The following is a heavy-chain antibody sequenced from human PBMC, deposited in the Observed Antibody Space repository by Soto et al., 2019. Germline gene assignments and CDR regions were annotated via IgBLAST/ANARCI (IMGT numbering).Heavy chain of an antibody. CDR3: ATRRENCSSTSCYAAFDY. J-gene: IGHJ4*02. Sequence: ASVKVSCKASGGTFSSYTISWVRQAPGQGLEWMGRIIPILGIANYAQKFQGRVTITADKSTSTAYMELSSLRSEDTAVYYCATRRENCSSTSCYAAFDYWGQGTLVTVSS. D-gene: IGHD2-2*01. CDR1: GGTFSSYT. V-gene: IGHV1-69*02. CDR2: IIPILGIA.